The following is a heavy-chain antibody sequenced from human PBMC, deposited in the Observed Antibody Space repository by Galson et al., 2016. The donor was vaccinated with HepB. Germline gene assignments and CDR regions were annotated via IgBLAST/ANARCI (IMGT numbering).Heavy chain of an antibody. D-gene: IGHD3-3*01. V-gene: IGHV3-15*01. CDR1: GFTFSNAW. CDR2: IKSKTDGGKT. CDR3: IPTVSFWSGPYGIQV. Sequence: SLRLSCAASGFTFSNAWMTWVRQAPGKGLEWVGHIKSKTDGGKTEHAEPVKGRFTISRDDSKNTLYLEMNTLKIEDTAVYYCIPTVSFWSGPYGIQVWGQGTTVTVSS. J-gene: IGHJ6*02.